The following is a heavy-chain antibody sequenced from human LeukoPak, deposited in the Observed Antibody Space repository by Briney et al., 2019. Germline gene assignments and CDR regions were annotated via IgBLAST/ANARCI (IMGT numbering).Heavy chain of an antibody. J-gene: IGHJ5*02. D-gene: IGHD2-2*01. CDR2: IVGGGGNT. V-gene: IGHV3-23*01. Sequence: GGSLRLSCAASGFTFSTYAMSWVRQAPGKGLEWVSAIVGGGGNTFYADPVKGRFTISRDNSQNTLYLQMNSLRAEDTAVYYCAKGCFSSSCPDSRWFDPWGLGTLVTVSS. CDR3: AKGCFSSSCPDSRWFDP. CDR1: GFTFSTYA.